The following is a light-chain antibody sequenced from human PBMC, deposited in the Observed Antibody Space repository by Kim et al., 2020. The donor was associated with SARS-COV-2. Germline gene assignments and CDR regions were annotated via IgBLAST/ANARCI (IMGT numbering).Light chain of an antibody. J-gene: IGLJ2*01. CDR2: RSN. V-gene: IGLV1-44*01. CDR3: AACDDSLNGDVV. Sequence: QSVLTQPPSASGTPGQRVTISCSGSRSDIGSNTVNWYQQLPGTAPKLLIYRSNKRPSGVPDRFSASKSGTSASLAISGLQSEDEADYYCAACDDSLNGDVVFGGGTQLTVL. CDR1: RSDIGSNT.